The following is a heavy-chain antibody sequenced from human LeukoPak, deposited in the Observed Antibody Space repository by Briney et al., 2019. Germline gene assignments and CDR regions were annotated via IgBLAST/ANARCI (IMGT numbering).Heavy chain of an antibody. Sequence: GGSLRLSCAASGFTFSSYWMSWVRQAPGKGLEWVANIKQDGSEKYYVDSVKGRFTISRDNAKNSLYLQMNSLRAEDTAVYYCASHRWFGELRYFDYWGQGTLVTVSS. CDR1: GFTFSSYW. V-gene: IGHV3-7*01. CDR3: ASHRWFGELRYFDY. CDR2: IKQDGSEK. D-gene: IGHD3-10*01. J-gene: IGHJ4*02.